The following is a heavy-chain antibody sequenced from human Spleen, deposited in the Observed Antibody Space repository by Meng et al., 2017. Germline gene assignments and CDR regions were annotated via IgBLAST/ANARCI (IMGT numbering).Heavy chain of an antibody. J-gene: IGHJ4*02. V-gene: IGHV4-34*01. CDR2: INHSGST. Sequence: LRRWGVGLLKPSETLSLTCAVYGGSFSGYYWSWIRQPPGKGLEWIGEINHSGSTNYNPSLKSRVTISVDTSKNQFSLKLSSVTAADTAVYYCARAGGSSWGQGTLVTVSS. D-gene: IGHD6-13*01. CDR3: ARAGGSS. CDR1: GGSFSGYY.